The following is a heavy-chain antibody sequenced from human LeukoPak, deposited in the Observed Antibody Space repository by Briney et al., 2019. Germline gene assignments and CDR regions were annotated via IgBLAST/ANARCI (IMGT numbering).Heavy chain of an antibody. J-gene: IGHJ4*02. D-gene: IGHD3-16*02. V-gene: IGHV4-34*01. CDR1: GGSFSGYY. CDR2: INHSGST. Sequence: PSETLSLTCAVYGGSFSGYYWSWIRQPPGKGLEWIGEINHSGSTNYNPSLKSRVTISVDTSKNQFSLKLSSVTAADTAVYYCARIAPVIQSVDYWGQGTLVTVSS. CDR3: ARIAPVIQSVDY.